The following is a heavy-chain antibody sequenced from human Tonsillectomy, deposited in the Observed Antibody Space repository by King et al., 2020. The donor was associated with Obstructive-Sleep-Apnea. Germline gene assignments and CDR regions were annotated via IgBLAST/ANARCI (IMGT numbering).Heavy chain of an antibody. CDR2: IYYSGST. D-gene: IGHD2-2*01. CDR1: GGSISSSTYY. Sequence: LQLQESGPGLVKPSETLSLTCTVSGGSISSSTYYWGWIRQPPGKGLEWIGSIYYSGSTYYNPSLKSRVTISVETSKNQFSLKLSSVTAADTAVYYCARAWRIVPAADAFDIWGQGTMVTVSS. J-gene: IGHJ3*02. V-gene: IGHV4-39*07. CDR3: ARAWRIVPAADAFDI.